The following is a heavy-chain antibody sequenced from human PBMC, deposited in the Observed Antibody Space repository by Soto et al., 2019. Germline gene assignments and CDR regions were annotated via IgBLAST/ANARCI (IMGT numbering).Heavy chain of an antibody. Sequence: GMLCCKASGCTFTSNEMDWGRQAPGRRLEWMGILNPGGGNTGGGDTIYAQKFQDRVTMTTDTSTSTVYMELSSLRSEDTAVYFCARSPDNSIDTATSYNYTLVRHHAIPVSVQ. CDR2: LNPGGGNTGGGDT. J-gene: IGHJ1*01. D-gene: IGHD1-20*01. CDR1: GCTFTSNE. V-gene: IGHV1-46*01. CDR3: ARSPDNSIDTATSYNYTLVRHHAIPVSVQ.